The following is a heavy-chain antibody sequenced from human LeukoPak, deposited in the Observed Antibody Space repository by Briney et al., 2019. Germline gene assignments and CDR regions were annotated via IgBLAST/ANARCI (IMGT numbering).Heavy chain of an antibody. CDR2: INHSGST. D-gene: IGHD5-18*01. V-gene: IGHV4-4*02. J-gene: IGHJ4*02. CDR3: ARGRKYTSGYRVTELGSGYSDY. CDR1: GFIFSSYW. Sequence: GSLRLSCVASGFIFSSYWMSWVRQPPGKGLEWIGEINHSGSTNYNPSLKSRVTISVDTSKNQFSLKLSSVTAADTAVYYCARGRKYTSGYRVTELGSGYSDYWGQGTLVTVSS.